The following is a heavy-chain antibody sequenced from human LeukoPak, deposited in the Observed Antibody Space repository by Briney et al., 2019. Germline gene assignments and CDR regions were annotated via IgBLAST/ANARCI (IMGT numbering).Heavy chain of an antibody. D-gene: IGHD3-3*01. CDR1: GFTFSSYS. V-gene: IGHV3-21*01. CDR2: ISSSSGYI. Sequence: GGSLRLSCAASGFTFSSYSMNWVRQAPGKGLEWVSSISSSSGYIYYADSVKGRFTISRDNAKNSLYLQMNSLRAEDTAVYYCARAQEYYDFWSGYSIALYYMDVWGKGTTVTVSS. CDR3: ARAQEYYDFWSGYSIALYYMDV. J-gene: IGHJ6*03.